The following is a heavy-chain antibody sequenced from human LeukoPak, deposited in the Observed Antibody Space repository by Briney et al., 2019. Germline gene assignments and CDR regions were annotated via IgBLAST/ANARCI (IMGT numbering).Heavy chain of an antibody. D-gene: IGHD1-14*01. CDR1: GFTFSDYS. Sequence: GGSLRLSCAASGFTFSDYSMSWIRQAPGKGLEWVSCISSSSSYTYYADSVQGRFTISRDNAKNSLILQMNSLRAEDTAVYYCARDLLEPPYYYYYMDVWGKGTTVTVSS. V-gene: IGHV3-11*06. CDR3: ARDLLEPPYYYYYMDV. CDR2: ISSSSSYT. J-gene: IGHJ6*03.